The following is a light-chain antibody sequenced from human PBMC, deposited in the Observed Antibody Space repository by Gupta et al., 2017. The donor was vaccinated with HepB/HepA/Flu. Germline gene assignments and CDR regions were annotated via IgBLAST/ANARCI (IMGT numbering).Light chain of an antibody. V-gene: IGLV1-44*01. Sequence: SVLRKPPSASGAPGQRVTISCSGSSSNIGRTNVNWYQQLPGTAPKLLIYYNDQRPSGVPDRFSASKSGTSASLVINGLQAEDEADYFCAAWDDSLKDVLFGGGTKLTVL. CDR2: YND. CDR1: SSNIGRTN. CDR3: AAWDDSLKDVL. J-gene: IGLJ2*01.